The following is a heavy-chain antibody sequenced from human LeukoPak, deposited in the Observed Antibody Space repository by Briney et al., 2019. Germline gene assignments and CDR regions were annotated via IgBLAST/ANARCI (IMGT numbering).Heavy chain of an antibody. CDR2: IYHSGST. D-gene: IGHD3-22*01. V-gene: IGHV4-38-2*02. Sequence: PSETLSLTCTVSGYSISSGYYWGWIRQPPGKGLEWIGSIYHSGSTYYNPSLKSRVTISVDTSKNQFSLKLSSVTAADTAVYYCAARYYYEEPPQYWGQGTLVTVSS. CDR3: AARYYYEEPPQY. J-gene: IGHJ4*02. CDR1: GYSISSGYY.